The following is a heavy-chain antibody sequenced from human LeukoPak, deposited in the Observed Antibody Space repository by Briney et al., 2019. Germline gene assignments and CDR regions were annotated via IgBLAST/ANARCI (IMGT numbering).Heavy chain of an antibody. D-gene: IGHD1-14*01. CDR2: IYYSGST. V-gene: IGHV4-59*01. Sequence: SETLSLTCSVSGGSISSYYWSWIRQPPGKGLEWIGYIYYSGSTNYNPSLKSRVTISVDTSKNQFSLKLSSVTAAGTAVYYCARYKRHSDAFDIWGQGTMVTVSS. CDR1: GGSISSYY. CDR3: ARYKRHSDAFDI. J-gene: IGHJ3*02.